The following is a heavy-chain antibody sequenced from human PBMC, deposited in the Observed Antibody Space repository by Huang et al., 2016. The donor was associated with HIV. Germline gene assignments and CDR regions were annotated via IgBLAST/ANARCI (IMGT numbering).Heavy chain of an antibody. Sequence: QVQLVESGAELKKPGASVRVSCKVSGYTVSELSLHWVRQAPEKGLEWVGGCDPEEGETIYAQGCQGRVTMTEDTSTDTAYMGLSSRRPEDTAVYYCATSTPDVGAGVLRSAFDIWGQGTMVTVSS. D-gene: IGHD2-15*01. J-gene: IGHJ3*02. V-gene: IGHV1-24*01. CDR1: GYTVSELS. CDR2: CDPEEGET. CDR3: ATSTPDVGAGVLRSAFDI.